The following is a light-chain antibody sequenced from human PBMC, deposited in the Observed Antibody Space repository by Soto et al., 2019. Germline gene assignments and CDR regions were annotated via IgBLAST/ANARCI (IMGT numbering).Light chain of an antibody. V-gene: IGKV3-20*01. CDR3: QHYGNSPT. J-gene: IGKJ1*01. CDR1: QSVSSDY. CDR2: AAS. Sequence: EIVLTQSPGTLYLSPGERATLSCRASQSVSSDYLAWYQQKRGQAPRLLIYAASARATGIPDRFSGSGSGTDFTLTISRLEPEDFAVYWCQHYGNSPTFGQGTKVDIK.